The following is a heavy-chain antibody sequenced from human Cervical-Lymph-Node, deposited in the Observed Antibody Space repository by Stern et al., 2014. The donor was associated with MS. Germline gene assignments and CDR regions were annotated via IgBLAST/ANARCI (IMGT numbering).Heavy chain of an antibody. CDR1: GFIFRNYA. CDR3: AKGGSGSYLY. D-gene: IGHD1-26*01. CDR2: IAFDGRNK. J-gene: IGHJ4*02. V-gene: IGHV3-30*04. Sequence: VQLVESGGGVVQPGRSLRLSCAASGFIFRNYAANWVRQTPGKGLEWVSFIAFDGRNKYYTDSVKGRFTISRDNSKNRLYLEMNSLRLEDTAVYYCAKGGSGSYLYWGQGSLVTVSS.